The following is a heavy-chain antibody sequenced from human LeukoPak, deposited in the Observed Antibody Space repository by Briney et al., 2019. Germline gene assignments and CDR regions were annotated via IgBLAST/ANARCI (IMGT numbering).Heavy chain of an antibody. Sequence: GGSLRLSCAASRFTFSTYAMSWVRQAPGKGLEWVSTVTSSGGSTYYTDSVKGRFTISRDNSKNTLYLQMNSLRAEDTAVYYCAKDRGGGYSGYDFFDYWGQGTLVTVSS. D-gene: IGHD5-12*01. J-gene: IGHJ4*02. CDR3: AKDRGGGYSGYDFFDY. CDR1: RFTFSTYA. CDR2: VTSSGGST. V-gene: IGHV3-23*01.